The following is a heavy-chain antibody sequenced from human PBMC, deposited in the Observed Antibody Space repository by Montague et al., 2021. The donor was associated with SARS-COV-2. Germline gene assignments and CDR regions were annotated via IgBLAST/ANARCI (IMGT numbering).Heavy chain of an antibody. Sequence: SETLSLTCGVYGGSFNNYYFAWIRQPPGRELEWIGESSQTGNTNYNPSLKSRVTISLDTSRNHVTLKLTSVTAADTAVYYCARGREDLGSGTDYGFRRWFAPWGQGTQVTVSS. V-gene: IGHV4-34*01. CDR1: GGSFNNYY. J-gene: IGHJ5*02. D-gene: IGHD3-10*01. CDR3: ARGREDLGSGTDYGFRRWFAP. CDR2: SSQTGNT.